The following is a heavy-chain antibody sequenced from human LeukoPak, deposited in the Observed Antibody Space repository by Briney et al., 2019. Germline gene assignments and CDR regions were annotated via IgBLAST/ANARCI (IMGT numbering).Heavy chain of an antibody. J-gene: IGHJ3*02. V-gene: IGHV4-59*08. CDR1: GGSISSHY. D-gene: IGHD5-12*01. CDR2: IYYSGST. CDR3: ARHLQYSGFDHDAFDI. Sequence: SETLSLTCTVSGGSISSHYWRWIRQPPGKGLEWIGYIYYSGSTNYNPSLKSRATISVDTSKNQFSLKLSSVTAADTAVYYCARHLQYSGFDHDAFDIWGQGTMVTVSS.